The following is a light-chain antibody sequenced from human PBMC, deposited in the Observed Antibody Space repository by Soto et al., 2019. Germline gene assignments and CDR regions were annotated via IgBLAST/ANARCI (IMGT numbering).Light chain of an antibody. V-gene: IGKV3-11*01. CDR1: QNVSSH. CDR2: DAS. CDR3: QQRRNWPT. J-gene: IGKJ5*01. Sequence: EIVLTQSPATLSLSPGERATLSCRASQNVSSHLAWYQQKPGQAPRLLIYDASNRATGIPARVSGSGSGTDFTLTIGSLEPEDFAVYYCQQRRNWPTFVQGTRLDIK.